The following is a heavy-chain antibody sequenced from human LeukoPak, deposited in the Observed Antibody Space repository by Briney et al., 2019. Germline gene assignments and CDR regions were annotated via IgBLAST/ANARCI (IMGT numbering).Heavy chain of an antibody. V-gene: IGHV3-9*03. CDR1: GFTFDDYA. D-gene: IGHD2-2*01. Sequence: PGGSLRLSCAASGFTFDDYAMHWVRQAPGKGLEWVSGISWNSGSIGYADSVKGRLTISRDNAKNSLYLQMNSLRAEDMALYYCAKSICSSTSCYLGYWGQGTLVTVSS. CDR2: ISWNSGSI. J-gene: IGHJ4*02. CDR3: AKSICSSTSCYLGY.